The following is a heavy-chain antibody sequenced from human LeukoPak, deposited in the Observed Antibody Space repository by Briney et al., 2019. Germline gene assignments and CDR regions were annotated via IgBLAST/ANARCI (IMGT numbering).Heavy chain of an antibody. CDR2: ISGDSSQI. V-gene: IGHV3-48*01. CDR3: VRDQGAPDY. CDR1: GFAFSGYA. D-gene: IGHD1-26*01. J-gene: IGHJ4*02. Sequence: GGSLRLSCAASGFAFSGYALNWVRQAPGKGLEWISYISGDSSQIFYADSVKGRFTTSRDNAKNSLHLQMSSLRVEDTALYYCVRDQGAPDYWGQGTLLTVSS.